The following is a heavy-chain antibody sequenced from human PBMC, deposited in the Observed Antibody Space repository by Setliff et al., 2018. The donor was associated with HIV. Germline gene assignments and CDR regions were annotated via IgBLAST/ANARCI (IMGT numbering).Heavy chain of an antibody. D-gene: IGHD1-26*01. CDR1: GYTVISYG. Sequence: GASVKVSCKASGYTVISYGYSWVRQAPGQGLQWMGWISGYNGDTNYAQELQGRVTMTTDTSTSTAYMELRSLRSDDTAVYYCARTLVGPTGGYYFDYWGQGTLVTVSS. CDR3: ARTLVGPTGGYYFDY. J-gene: IGHJ4*02. V-gene: IGHV1-18*01. CDR2: ISGYNGDT.